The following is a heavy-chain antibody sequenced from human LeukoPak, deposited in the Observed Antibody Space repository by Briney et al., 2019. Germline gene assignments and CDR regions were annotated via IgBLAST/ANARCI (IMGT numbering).Heavy chain of an antibody. CDR2: FDPEDGET. J-gene: IGHJ4*02. Sequence: GASVKVSCKVSGYTLTELSMHWVRQAPGKGLEWMGGFDPEDGETIYAQKFQGRVTMTEDTSTDTAYMELSSLRSEDTAVYYCARVKSIAAAGTKHGFFDYWGQGTLVTVSS. CDR3: ARVKSIAAAGTKHGFFDY. D-gene: IGHD6-13*01. CDR1: GYTLTELS. V-gene: IGHV1-24*01.